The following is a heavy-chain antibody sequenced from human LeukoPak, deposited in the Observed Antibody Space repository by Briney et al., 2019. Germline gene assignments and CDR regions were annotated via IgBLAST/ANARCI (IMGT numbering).Heavy chain of an antibody. CDR2: IDSSGGT. Sequence: PGGSLRLSCAASGFIVGSKYMSWVRQAPGKGLEWVSVIDSSGGTYYADSVMGRFTISRDNSKNTVYLQMNTLRAEDTALYYCARQLGYCSSTSCPRDWYLDLWGRGTLVTVSS. D-gene: IGHD2-2*01. V-gene: IGHV3-53*01. CDR1: GFIVGSKY. J-gene: IGHJ2*01. CDR3: ARQLGYCSSTSCPRDWYLDL.